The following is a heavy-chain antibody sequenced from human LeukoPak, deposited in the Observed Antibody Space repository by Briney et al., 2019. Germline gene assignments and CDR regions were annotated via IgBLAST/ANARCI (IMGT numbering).Heavy chain of an antibody. CDR1: GGSFSGYY. V-gene: IGHV4-34*01. CDR2: INHSGST. Sequence: SETLSLTCAVYGGSFSGYYWSWIRQPPGKGLEWIGEINHSGSTNYNPSLKSRVTISVDTSKNQFSLKLSSVTAADTAVYYCARDLPEGFGELNYFDYWGQGTLVTVSS. D-gene: IGHD3-10*01. J-gene: IGHJ4*02. CDR3: ARDLPEGFGELNYFDY.